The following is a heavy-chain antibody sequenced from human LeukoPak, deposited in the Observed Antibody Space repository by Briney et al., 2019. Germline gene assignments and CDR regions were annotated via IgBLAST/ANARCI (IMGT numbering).Heavy chain of an antibody. J-gene: IGHJ4*02. Sequence: GGSLRLSCVASGFTFSSNAMSWVRQAPGKGLEWVSTISGSGGSTNYADSVKGRFTISRDNSKNTLYLQMNGLRAEDTAIYYCAKVVGTPGGYWGQGTLVTVSS. CDR2: ISGSGGST. D-gene: IGHD4-23*01. CDR1: GFTFSSNA. CDR3: AKVVGTPGGY. V-gene: IGHV3-23*01.